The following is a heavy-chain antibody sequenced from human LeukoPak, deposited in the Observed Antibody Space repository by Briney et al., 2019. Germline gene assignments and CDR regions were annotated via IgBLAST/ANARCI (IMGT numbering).Heavy chain of an antibody. Sequence: GSLRLSCAASGFTFSGYWMTWVRQGPGKGLEWVANIKQDGSEKSYVDSVKGRFTISRDNAKNSLYLQMNSLRVEDTAVYYCARAGLLATFDYWGQGTLVTVSS. CDR3: ARAGLLATFDY. J-gene: IGHJ4*02. CDR1: GFTFSGYW. V-gene: IGHV3-7*04. D-gene: IGHD1-26*01. CDR2: IKQDGSEK.